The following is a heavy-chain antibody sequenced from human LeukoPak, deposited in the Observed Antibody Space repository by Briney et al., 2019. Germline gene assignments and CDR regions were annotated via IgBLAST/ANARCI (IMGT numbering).Heavy chain of an antibody. D-gene: IGHD4-17*01. Sequence: GGSLRLSCEASGFTFSRYAMIWVRQAPGKGLEWVSAISTSATQYTDSVKGRFTISRDNSKNTLYLQMNSLRAEDTAVYYCARDPNGDYIGAFEFWGQGTMVTVSS. CDR3: ARDPNGDYIGAFEF. V-gene: IGHV3-23*01. J-gene: IGHJ3*01. CDR2: ISTSAT. CDR1: GFTFSRYA.